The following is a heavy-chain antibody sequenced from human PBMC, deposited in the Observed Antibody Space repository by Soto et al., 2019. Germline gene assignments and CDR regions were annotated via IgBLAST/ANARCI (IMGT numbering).Heavy chain of an antibody. Sequence: SVKVSFKVSGGAFTNYSLNWVRHAPGQGLEWLGGIIPLHNTSNYSLKLLGRGSVTADISSNIVYMHLSGLTSDDTATYYCAIWSNWNPLYYRGMDVWGQGTTVTVSS. CDR3: AIWSNWNPLYYRGMDV. D-gene: IGHD1-20*01. CDR1: GGAFTNYS. V-gene: IGHV1-69*08. CDR2: IIPLHNTS. J-gene: IGHJ6*02.